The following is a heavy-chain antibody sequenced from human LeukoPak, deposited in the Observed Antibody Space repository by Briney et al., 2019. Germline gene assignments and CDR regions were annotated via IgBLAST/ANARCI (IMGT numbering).Heavy chain of an antibody. D-gene: IGHD3-3*01. CDR2: ISYDGSNK. Sequence: GGSLRLSCAASGFTFSSYAMHWVRQAPGKGLEWVAVISYDGSNKYYADSVKGRFTISRDNSKNTLYLQMNSLRAEDTAVYYCAREKAYYDFWSGPDYWGQGTLVTVSS. CDR3: AREKAYYDFWSGPDY. CDR1: GFTFSSYA. V-gene: IGHV3-30-3*01. J-gene: IGHJ4*02.